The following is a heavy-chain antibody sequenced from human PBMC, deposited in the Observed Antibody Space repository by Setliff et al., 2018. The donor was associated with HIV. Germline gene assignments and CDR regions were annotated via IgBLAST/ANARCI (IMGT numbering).Heavy chain of an antibody. CDR1: GYAITSGFY. CDR2: IYHSGTP. CDR3: ASQSPAHDY. D-gene: IGHD2-2*01. V-gene: IGHV4-38-2*01. Sequence: PAETLSLTCAVSGYAITSGFYWGWIRQPPGKGLEWIGSIYHSGTPNYNSSLKSRVTISVDTSKNQFSLKLSSVTAADTVVYYCASQSPAHDYWCQGTLVTVSS. J-gene: IGHJ4*02.